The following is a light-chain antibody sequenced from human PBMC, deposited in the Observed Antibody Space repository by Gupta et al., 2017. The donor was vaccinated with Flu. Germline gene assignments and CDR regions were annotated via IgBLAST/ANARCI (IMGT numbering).Light chain of an antibody. V-gene: IGLV2-14*01. Sequence: SALTQPVSVSGAPGQSIPISCTETSSYISRYNSVTRYQQHPGKATKRLNFEVSNRPAGVSARFSGSKSGNPDCLTISGLQAEDEANYYCSSYTNTNTLVLFGGGTQLTVL. CDR1: SSYISRYNS. J-gene: IGLJ2*01. CDR2: EVS. CDR3: SSYTNTNTLVL.